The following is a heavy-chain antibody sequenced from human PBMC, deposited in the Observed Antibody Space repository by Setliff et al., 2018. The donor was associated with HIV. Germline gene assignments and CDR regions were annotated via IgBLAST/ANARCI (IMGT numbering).Heavy chain of an antibody. Sequence: SETLSLTCSVSGGSINNDIYFWTWIRQHPGKGLEWIGYIYYSGNTYYHPSLKSRFTISVDTSKNQFSLKLSSVTAADTAVYYCARGVNFDYWGQGTQVTVSS. J-gene: IGHJ4*02. CDR2: IYYSGNT. CDR3: ARGVNFDY. CDR1: GGSINNDIYF. V-gene: IGHV4-31*03. D-gene: IGHD3-3*01.